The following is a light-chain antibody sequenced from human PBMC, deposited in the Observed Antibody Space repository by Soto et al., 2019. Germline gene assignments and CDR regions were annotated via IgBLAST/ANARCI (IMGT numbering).Light chain of an antibody. Sequence: HSALTQPASVSGSPGESITISCTGTSSDVGGYNYVSWYQQHPGKAPKLMIYDVTNRPSGISNRFSGSKSGNTASLTISGLQAEDEADYYCSSYISTSTYVFGTGT. J-gene: IGLJ1*01. CDR2: DVT. CDR3: SSYISTSTYV. CDR1: SSDVGGYNY. V-gene: IGLV2-14*01.